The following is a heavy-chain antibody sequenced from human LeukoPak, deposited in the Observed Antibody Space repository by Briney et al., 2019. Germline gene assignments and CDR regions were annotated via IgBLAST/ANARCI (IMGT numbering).Heavy chain of an antibody. D-gene: IGHD3-22*01. Sequence: GGSLRLSCAVSGFSVSSFGMSWVRQAPGKGLEWISAISVDGETTWYADSVKGRLIISRDNSKNTLYLQLSSLRAEDTAVYYCAQEYSSGWFPNWGQGSLVSVSS. V-gene: IGHV3-23*01. CDR3: AQEYSSGWFPN. J-gene: IGHJ4*02. CDR1: GFSVSSFG. CDR2: ISVDGETT.